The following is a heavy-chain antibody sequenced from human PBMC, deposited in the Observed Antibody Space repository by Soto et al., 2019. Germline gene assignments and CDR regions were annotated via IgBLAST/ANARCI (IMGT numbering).Heavy chain of an antibody. Sequence: EVQLLESGGGLVQPGGSLRLSCAASGFTFSYYTMSWVRQAPGKGLEWVSGISGSGDTIYYADSVKGRFTISRDNSKKTLYLQMNSLRAGDTAVYSCADPVPAATHYDYCDRDVWGQGTTVTVSS. CDR2: ISGSGDTI. CDR1: GFTFSYYT. V-gene: IGHV3-23*01. CDR3: ADPVPAATHYDYCDRDV. D-gene: IGHD2-2*01. J-gene: IGHJ6*02.